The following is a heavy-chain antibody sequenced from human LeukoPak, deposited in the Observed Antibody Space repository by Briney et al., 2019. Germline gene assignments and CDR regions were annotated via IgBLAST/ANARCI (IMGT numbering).Heavy chain of an antibody. Sequence: PSETLSLTCAVYGGSFSGYYWSWIRQPPGKGLEWIGEINHSGSTNYNPSLKSRVTISVDTSKSQFSLRLTSVTAADTAVYYCARHVRFLEWLSSYYFDYWGQGTLVTVSS. CDR3: ARHVRFLEWLSSYYFDY. J-gene: IGHJ4*02. CDR1: GGSFSGYY. V-gene: IGHV4-34*01. D-gene: IGHD3-3*01. CDR2: INHSGST.